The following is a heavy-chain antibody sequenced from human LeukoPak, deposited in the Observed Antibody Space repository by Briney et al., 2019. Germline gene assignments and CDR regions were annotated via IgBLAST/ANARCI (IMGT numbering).Heavy chain of an antibody. J-gene: IGHJ4*02. V-gene: IGHV1-2*02. D-gene: IGHD3-3*01. CDR2: INPNSGGT. CDR1: GYTFTGFY. CDR3: ARVGRFLEWLFFY. Sequence: GASVKVSCKASGYTFTGFYIHWVRQAPGQGLQWMGWINPNSGGTNYAQKFQGRVTMTRDTSISTAYMELSRLRSDDTAVYYCARVGRFLEWLFFYWGQGTLVTVSS.